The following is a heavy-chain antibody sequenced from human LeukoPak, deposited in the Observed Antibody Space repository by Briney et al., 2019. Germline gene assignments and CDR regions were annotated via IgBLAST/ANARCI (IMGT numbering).Heavy chain of an antibody. V-gene: IGHV4-38-2*01. Sequence: SETLSLTCAVSGYSISSGYYWGWIRQPPGKGLEWIGSIYHSGSTYYNPSLKSRVTISVDTSKNQFSLKLSSVTAADTAVYYCARRLEWLSIDASDIWGQGTMVTVSS. J-gene: IGHJ3*02. D-gene: IGHD3-3*01. CDR3: ARRLEWLSIDASDI. CDR2: IYHSGST. CDR1: GYSISSGYY.